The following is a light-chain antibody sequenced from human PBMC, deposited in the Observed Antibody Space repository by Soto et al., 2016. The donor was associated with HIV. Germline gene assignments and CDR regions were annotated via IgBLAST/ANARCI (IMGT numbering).Light chain of an antibody. J-gene: IGKJ1*01. Sequence: DIQMTQSPSTLSASVGDRVTITCRASQNTNSWLAWYQQKPGKAPKLLIYRASNLESGVPSRFSGGGSGTEFTLTISSLQPDDFATYYCQQYQTEEGTFGQGTTVEIK. CDR3: QQYQTEEGT. CDR2: RAS. CDR1: QNTNSW. V-gene: IGKV1-5*03.